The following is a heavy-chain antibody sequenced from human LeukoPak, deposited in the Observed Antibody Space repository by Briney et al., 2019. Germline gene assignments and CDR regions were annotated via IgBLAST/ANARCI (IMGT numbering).Heavy chain of an antibody. V-gene: IGHV4-59*01. CDR2: ISYSGST. J-gene: IGHJ6*03. D-gene: IGHD3-10*01. CDR1: GGAISSYY. CDR3: ARQMVVRGVISYMDV. Sequence: SETVSLTCTVSGGAISSYYWSWIRQPPGKGLECMGYISYSGSTDYNPSLKSRVTISVDTSKNQFSLKLSSVTAADTAVYYCARQMVVRGVISYMDVWGRGTTVTVS.